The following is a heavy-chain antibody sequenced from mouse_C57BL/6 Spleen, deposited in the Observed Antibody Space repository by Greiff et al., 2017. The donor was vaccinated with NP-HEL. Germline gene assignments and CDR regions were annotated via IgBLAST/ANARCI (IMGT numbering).Heavy chain of an antibody. Sequence: DVQLVESGGDLVKPGGSLKLSCAASGFTFSSYGMSWVRQTPDKRLEWVATISSGGSYTYYLDSVKGRFTISRDNAKNTLYLQMSSLKSEDTAMYYCARPLGNYDEAFAYWGQGTLVTVSA. CDR1: GFTFSSYG. J-gene: IGHJ3*01. CDR3: ARPLGNYDEAFAY. D-gene: IGHD2-1*01. V-gene: IGHV5-6*01. CDR2: ISSGGSYT.